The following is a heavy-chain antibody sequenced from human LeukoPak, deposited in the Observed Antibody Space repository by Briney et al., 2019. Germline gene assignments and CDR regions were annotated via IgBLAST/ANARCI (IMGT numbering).Heavy chain of an antibody. CDR2: ISGSGGST. D-gene: IGHD3-10*01. Sequence: GGSLRLSCAASGFTFSTYAMSWVRQAPGKGLEWVSVISGSGGSTYYADSVKGRFTISRDNSNNTVWLQMNSLRVEDTAVYYCARGSYYGSETQADWGQGTHVTVTS. CDR3: ARGSYYGSETQAD. J-gene: IGHJ4*02. CDR1: GFTFSTYA. V-gene: IGHV3-23*01.